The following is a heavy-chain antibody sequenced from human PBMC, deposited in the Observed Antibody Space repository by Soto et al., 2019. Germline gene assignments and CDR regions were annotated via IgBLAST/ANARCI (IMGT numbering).Heavy chain of an antibody. Sequence: GGSLRLSCAAYGFTFSNAWMNWVRQAPGKGLEWVGRIKSKTDGGTADYAAPVKGRFTISRDDSKNTLYLQMNSLRAEDSAVYFCANGGITMILMVIRSWGQGTLVTVSS. CDR1: GFTFSNAW. D-gene: IGHD3-22*01. CDR3: ANGGITMILMVIRS. CDR2: IKSKTDGGTA. V-gene: IGHV3-15*07. J-gene: IGHJ4*02.